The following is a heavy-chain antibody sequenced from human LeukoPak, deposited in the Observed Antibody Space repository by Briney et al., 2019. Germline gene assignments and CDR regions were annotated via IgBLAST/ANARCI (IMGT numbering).Heavy chain of an antibody. CDR2: ISSSSSYI. D-gene: IGHD1-7*01. J-gene: IGHJ4*02. CDR3: ARAGLYNWNYEGTTYFDF. Sequence: GGSLRLSCAASGFTFSSYGMSWVRQAPGKGLEWVSSISSSSSYIYYADSVKGRFTISRDNAKNSLYLQMNSLRAEDTALYYCARAGLYNWNYEGTTYFDFWGQGTLVTVSA. CDR1: GFTFSSYG. V-gene: IGHV3-21*04.